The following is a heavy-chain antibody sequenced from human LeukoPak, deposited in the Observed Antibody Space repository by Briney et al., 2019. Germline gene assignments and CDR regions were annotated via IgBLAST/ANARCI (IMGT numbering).Heavy chain of an antibody. J-gene: IGHJ4*02. Sequence: SQTLSLTCAVSGGSISSGDYSWSWIRQPPGSGLEWIGYIWHSGHTNYNPSLRSRVTISLARSNNQFSLRLSSVTAADTAVYYCARARESMATAGSYFDYWGQGTLVTVSS. D-gene: IGHD6-13*01. V-gene: IGHV4-30-2*01. CDR1: GGSISSGDYS. CDR3: ARARESMATAGSYFDY. CDR2: IWHSGHT.